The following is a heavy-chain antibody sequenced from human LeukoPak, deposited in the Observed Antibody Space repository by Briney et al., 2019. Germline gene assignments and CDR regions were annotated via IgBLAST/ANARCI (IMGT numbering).Heavy chain of an antibody. V-gene: IGHV4-61*08. J-gene: IGHJ4*01. CDR3: ASQYYYDTSGYPSGYFDY. CDR1: GGSISSGGYY. Sequence: PSETLSLTCTVSGGSISSGGYYWSWIRQPPEKGLEWIGYIYYSGGTNYNPSLKSRVTISVDTSKNQFSLKLSSVTAADAAVYYCASQYYYDTSGYPSGYFDYWGQGTLVTVSS. D-gene: IGHD3-22*01. CDR2: IYYSGGT.